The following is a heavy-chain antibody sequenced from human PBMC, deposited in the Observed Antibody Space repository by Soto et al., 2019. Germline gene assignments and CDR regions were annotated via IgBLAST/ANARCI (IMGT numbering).Heavy chain of an antibody. D-gene: IGHD3-3*01. CDR1: GFTFSGYA. Sequence: EVQLLESGGGWVQPGGSLRLSCAASGFTFSGYAMSWVRQAPGKGLEWVSGISGSGDSTYYADSVKGRFTISRDNSKNTLYLQMNSLRAEDTAVYYCAKGPQGYNFWSGYHNWFDPWGQGTLVTVSS. CDR2: ISGSGDST. V-gene: IGHV3-23*01. J-gene: IGHJ5*02. CDR3: AKGPQGYNFWSGYHNWFDP.